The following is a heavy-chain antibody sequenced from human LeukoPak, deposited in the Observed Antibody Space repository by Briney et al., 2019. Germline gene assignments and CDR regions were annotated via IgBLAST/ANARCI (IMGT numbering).Heavy chain of an antibody. D-gene: IGHD2-15*01. Sequence: GGSLRLSCAASGFTFSSYAMSWVRQAPGKGLEWVSAISGSGGSTYYADSVKGRFTISRDNAKNSLYLQMNSLRAEDTAVYYCAREEEGYCSGGSCYYAFDIWGQGTMVTVSS. V-gene: IGHV3-23*01. CDR1: GFTFSSYA. CDR2: ISGSGGST. CDR3: AREEEGYCSGGSCYYAFDI. J-gene: IGHJ3*02.